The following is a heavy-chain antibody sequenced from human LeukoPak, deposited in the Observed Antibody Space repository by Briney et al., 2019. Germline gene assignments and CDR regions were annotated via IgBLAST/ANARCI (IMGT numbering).Heavy chain of an antibody. D-gene: IGHD1-7*01. CDR2: IYYTGST. Sequence: SETLSLTCSVSGASITNCYWSWIRQPPGKGLEWIGYIYYTGSTKYNPSLRSRVTIAVDTAKKQFSLRLRSVTSADTAVYYCARRWNYKDGFDIWGQGKMVTVSS. CDR3: ARRWNYKDGFDI. V-gene: IGHV4-59*01. CDR1: GASITNCY. J-gene: IGHJ3*02.